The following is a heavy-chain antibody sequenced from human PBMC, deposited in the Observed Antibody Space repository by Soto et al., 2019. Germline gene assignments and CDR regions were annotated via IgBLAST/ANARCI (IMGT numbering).Heavy chain of an antibody. CDR2: INPSTLVT. Sequence: QVQLVQSGAEVKKPGASVKVSCKASGYTLTHYYMHWVRQAPGQGPEWVGVINPSTLVTSYAQKIQGRVTMTRDTSTSTVDMELNSLISEDTAVYYCARNGQTYDYYFFDNWGQGTLVTVSS. CDR3: ARNGQTYDYYFFDN. D-gene: IGHD5-12*01. J-gene: IGHJ4*02. CDR1: GYTLTHYY. V-gene: IGHV1-46*01.